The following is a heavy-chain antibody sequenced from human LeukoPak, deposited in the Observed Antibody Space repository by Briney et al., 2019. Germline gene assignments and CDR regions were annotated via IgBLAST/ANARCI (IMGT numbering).Heavy chain of an antibody. CDR2: INNDGTTT. Sequence: GGSLRLSCAASGFTFGTHWMHWVRQAPGRGRVWVSCINNDGTTTNYADSVKGRFTISRDNAKSTLYLQMNSLRAEDTAVYYCLSCISPNCYEFWGQGVPVTVSS. V-gene: IGHV3-74*01. J-gene: IGHJ4*02. CDR1: GFTFGTHW. D-gene: IGHD2-2*01. CDR3: LSCISPNCYEF.